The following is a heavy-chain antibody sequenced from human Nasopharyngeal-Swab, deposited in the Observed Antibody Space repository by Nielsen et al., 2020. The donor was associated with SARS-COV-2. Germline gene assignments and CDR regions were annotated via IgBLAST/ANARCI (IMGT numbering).Heavy chain of an antibody. J-gene: IGHJ5*01. V-gene: IGHV5-51*01. Sequence: GESLKISCKASGYSFINYWIGWVRQKPGKGLEWKGIIYPGNSQTKYSPTFQGQVTISAERSINTAYLQWSTLKASDSAMYFCARRAARDGYNYEVDPWGQGTLVTVSS. D-gene: IGHD5-24*01. CDR2: IYPGNSQT. CDR3: ARRAARDGYNYEVDP. CDR1: GYSFINYW.